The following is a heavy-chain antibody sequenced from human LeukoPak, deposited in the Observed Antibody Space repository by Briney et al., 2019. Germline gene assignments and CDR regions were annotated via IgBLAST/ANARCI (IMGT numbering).Heavy chain of an antibody. CDR1: GGSISSYY. V-gene: IGHV4-4*08. J-gene: IGHJ4*02. D-gene: IGHD1-26*01. CDR2: IYTSGST. CDR3: ARLRISGATTFDY. Sequence: PSETLSLTCTVYGGSISSYYWSWVRQPPGRGLEWIGRIYTSGSTNYNPSLKSRVTISVDTSKNQFSLKLSSVTAADTAVYYCARLRISGATTFDYWGQGTLVTVSS.